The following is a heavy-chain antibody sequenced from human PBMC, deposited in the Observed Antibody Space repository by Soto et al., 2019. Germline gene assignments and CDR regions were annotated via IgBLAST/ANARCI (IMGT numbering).Heavy chain of an antibody. CDR2: IKSKTDGGTT. Sequence: GGSLRLSCAASGFAFDNAWINWVRQAPGKGLEWVGRIKSKTDGGTTDFAAPVRGRFAISRDDSKNMVYMQMNSLKTEDTAVYYFTTDSYITMILVRFDYWGHGTLVTVSS. J-gene: IGHJ4*01. D-gene: IGHD3-22*01. CDR3: TTDSYITMILVRFDY. CDR1: GFAFDNAW. V-gene: IGHV3-15*07.